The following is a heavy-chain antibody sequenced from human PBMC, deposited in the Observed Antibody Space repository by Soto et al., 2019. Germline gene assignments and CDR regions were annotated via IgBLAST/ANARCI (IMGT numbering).Heavy chain of an antibody. CDR2: FDPEDGET. CDR1: GYTLTELS. Sequence: ASVKVSCKVSGYTLTELSMHWVRQAPGKGLEWMGGFDPEDGETIYAQKFQGRVTMTEDTSTDTAYMELSSLRSEDTAVYYCATDPLLDSSVNWFDPWGQGTLVTSPQ. D-gene: IGHD6-25*01. CDR3: ATDPLLDSSVNWFDP. J-gene: IGHJ5*02. V-gene: IGHV1-24*01.